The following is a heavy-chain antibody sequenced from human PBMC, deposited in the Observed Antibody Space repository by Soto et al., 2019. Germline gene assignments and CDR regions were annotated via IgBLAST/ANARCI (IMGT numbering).Heavy chain of an antibody. J-gene: IGHJ4*02. CDR2: ISAYNGNT. CDR3: ARDAAVGLFDY. V-gene: IGHV1-18*01. CDR1: GYTFPSYG. Sequence: ASVKVSCKASGYTFPSYGISWVRQAPGQGLEWMGWISAYNGNTKYAQKLQGRVTMTTDTSTSTAYMELRSLRSDDTAVYYCARDAAVGLFDYWGQGTLVTVSS. D-gene: IGHD1-26*01.